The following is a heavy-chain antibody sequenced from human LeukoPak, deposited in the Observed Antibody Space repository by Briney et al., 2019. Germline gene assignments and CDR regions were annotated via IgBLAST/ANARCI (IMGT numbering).Heavy chain of an antibody. D-gene: IGHD6-19*01. CDR2: ISWNSGSI. CDR3: AKDISSGWYLYAFDI. J-gene: IGHJ3*02. V-gene: IGHV3-9*03. CDR1: GFTFDDYA. Sequence: PGGSLRLSCAASGFTFDDYAMHWVRQAPGKGLEWVSGISWNSGSIGYADSVKGRFTISRDNAKNSLYLQMNSLRAEDMALYYCAKDISSGWYLYAFDIWGQGTMVTVSS.